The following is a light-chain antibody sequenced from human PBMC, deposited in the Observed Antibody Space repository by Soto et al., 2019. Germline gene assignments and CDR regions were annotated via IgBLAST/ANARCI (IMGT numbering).Light chain of an antibody. J-gene: IGLJ3*02. CDR1: SSNIGSNT. V-gene: IGLV1-44*01. Sequence: QSVLTQSPSASGTPGQRVTISCSGSSSNIGSNTVNWYLQLPGTAPKLLIYNNDRRPSGVPDRFSGSKYGTSASLAISGLQSEDEADYYCAAWDDSLNGWVFGGGTKVTVL. CDR2: NND. CDR3: AAWDDSLNGWV.